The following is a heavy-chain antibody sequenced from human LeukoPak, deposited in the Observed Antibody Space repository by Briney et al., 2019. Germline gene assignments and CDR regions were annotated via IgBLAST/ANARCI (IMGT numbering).Heavy chain of an antibody. V-gene: IGHV3-74*01. CDR2: IIPDGSST. J-gene: IGHJ4*02. CDR1: GLPFSSYW. CDR3: VRLGGNYEY. Sequence: PGGSLRLSCAASGLPFSSYWMHWVRQAPGEGLVWVSVIIPDGSSTTYADSVKGRFTISRDNAKNTLYLQMNSLGAEDTAIYYCVRLGGNYEYWGQGTLVTVSS. D-gene: IGHD1-26*01.